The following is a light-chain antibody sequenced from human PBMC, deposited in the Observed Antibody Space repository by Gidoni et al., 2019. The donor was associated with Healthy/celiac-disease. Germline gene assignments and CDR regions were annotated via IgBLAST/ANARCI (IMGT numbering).Light chain of an antibody. V-gene: IGKV2-28*01. J-gene: IGKJ2*01. CDR3: MQALQTPPYT. Sequence: DIVMTHSPLSLPVTPGEPASISCRSSQSLLHSNGYNYLDWYLQKPGQSPQLLIYLGSNRASGVPDRFSGSGSGTEFTLKISRVEAEDVGVYYCMQALQTPPYTFGQGTKLEIK. CDR2: LGS. CDR1: QSLLHSNGYNY.